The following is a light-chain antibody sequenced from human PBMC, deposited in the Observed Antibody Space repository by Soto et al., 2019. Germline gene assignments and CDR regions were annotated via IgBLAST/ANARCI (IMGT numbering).Light chain of an antibody. CDR3: QQYIRWPLT. J-gene: IGKJ4*01. CDR2: GAS. V-gene: IGKV3-15*01. CDR1: QSVRSN. Sequence: EVVMTQSPATLSVSPGERVTLSCRASQSVRSNLAWYQQKPGQSPRLLIYGASTRATGIPARFSGSGSGTEFTLTISSLQSEDFAVYYCQQYIRWPLTFGGGTKVDIK.